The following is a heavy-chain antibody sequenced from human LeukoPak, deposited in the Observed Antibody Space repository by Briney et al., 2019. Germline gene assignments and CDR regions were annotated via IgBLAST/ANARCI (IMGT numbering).Heavy chain of an antibody. CDR1: GASISTYY. D-gene: IGHD2-21*01. Sequence: SETLSLTCSVSGASISTYYWSWIRQPAGKGLEWIGRIYTSGSTYSGSTYYNPSLKSRVTMSGDTSKNQLSLKLSSVTAADTAVYYCARGLSVDRNWFDPWGQGTLVSVSS. V-gene: IGHV4-4*07. CDR2: IYTSGSTYSGST. CDR3: ARGLSVDRNWFDP. J-gene: IGHJ5*02.